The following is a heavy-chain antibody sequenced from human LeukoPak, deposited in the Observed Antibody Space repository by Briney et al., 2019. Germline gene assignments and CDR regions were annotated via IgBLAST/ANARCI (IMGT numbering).Heavy chain of an antibody. J-gene: IGHJ4*02. CDR1: GFTFRSYA. CDR3: GKSWRKQRGGADY. D-gene: IGHD6-25*01. V-gene: IGHV3-23*01. Sequence: GRTLRLSCAASGFTFRSYAMSCVREAPGKGLEWVSANSGSGGSTYYADSVKGRFTISRDNSKNTLYLQMNSLRAEDTAVYYCGKSWRKQRGGADYWGQGTLVTVSS. CDR2: NSGSGGST.